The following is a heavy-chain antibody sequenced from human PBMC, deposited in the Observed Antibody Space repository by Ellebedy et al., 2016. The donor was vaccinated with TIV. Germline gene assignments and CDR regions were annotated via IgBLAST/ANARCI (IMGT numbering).Heavy chain of an antibody. V-gene: IGHV1-18*04. Sequence: ASVKVSCKASGYTFTSYGISWVRQAPGQGLEWMGWISAYNGNTNYAQKLQGRVTMTTDTSTSTAYMELRSLRSDDTAVYYCARERALLWFGDGGVEGDYWGQGTLVTVSS. CDR1: GYTFTSYG. CDR3: ARERALLWFGDGGVEGDY. J-gene: IGHJ4*02. D-gene: IGHD3-10*01. CDR2: ISAYNGNT.